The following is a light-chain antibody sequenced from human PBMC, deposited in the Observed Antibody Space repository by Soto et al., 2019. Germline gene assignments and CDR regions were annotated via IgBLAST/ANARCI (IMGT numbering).Light chain of an antibody. CDR1: QSVSSY. V-gene: IGKV3-11*01. Sequence: EIVLTQSPATLSLSPGERATLSCRASQSVSSYLAWYQQKPGQAPRLLIYDASNRATGIPARFSGSGSGTDFTLTISSLEPEDFVVYYCQQRSNQITFGQGTRLEIK. CDR3: QQRSNQIT. J-gene: IGKJ5*01. CDR2: DAS.